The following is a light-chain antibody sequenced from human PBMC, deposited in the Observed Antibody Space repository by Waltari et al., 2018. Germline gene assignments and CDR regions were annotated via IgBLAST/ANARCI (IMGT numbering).Light chain of an antibody. J-gene: IGKJ2*01. CDR3: QKYNSAPRT. V-gene: IGKV1-27*01. CDR2: AAS. CDR1: PGISNY. Sequence: DIQMPQSPSSLSASVGDRVTITCRASPGISNYLAWYQQKPWKVPKLLIYAASTLQSGVPSRFSGSGAGTDFTLTISSLQPEDVATYYCQKYNSAPRTFGQGTKLEIK.